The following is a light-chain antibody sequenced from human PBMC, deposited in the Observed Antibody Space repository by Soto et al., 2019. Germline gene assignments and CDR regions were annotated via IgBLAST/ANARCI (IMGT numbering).Light chain of an antibody. J-gene: IGKJ2*01. CDR3: MKGIQVPYT. CDR1: QSLMKSDGRTH. CDR2: EVS. V-gene: IGKV2D-29*01. Sequence: EIVMTQTPLSLSVTPGQPASISCKSSQSLMKSDGRTHLYWYLQKPGQPPQLLIYEVSNRFSGVTDKFSGSGSGKDFTMKISRVEAEDVGVYYCMKGIQVPYTFGQGTNLEIK.